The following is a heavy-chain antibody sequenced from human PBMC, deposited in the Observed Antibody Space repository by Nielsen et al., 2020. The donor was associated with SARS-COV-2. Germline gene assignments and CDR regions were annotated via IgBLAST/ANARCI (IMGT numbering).Heavy chain of an antibody. CDR2: TSASGAST. Sequence: GESLKISCAASGFTFNIYAMDWVRRAPGRGLEWVSGTSASGASTYYADSVKGRFSISRDNSRNTLYLQMNSLRVEDTAIYFCAKDDVVRGDAYDIWGQGTVVTVSS. V-gene: IGHV3-23*01. CDR3: AKDDVVRGDAYDI. CDR1: GFTFNIYA. D-gene: IGHD3-10*01. J-gene: IGHJ3*02.